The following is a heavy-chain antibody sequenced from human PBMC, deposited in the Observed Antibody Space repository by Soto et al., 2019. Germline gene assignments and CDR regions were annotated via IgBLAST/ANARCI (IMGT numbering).Heavy chain of an antibody. V-gene: IGHV1-2*04. CDR1: GYTFTGYY. Sequence: QVQLVQSGAEVKKPGASVKVSCKASGYTFTGYYMHWVRQDPGQGLEWMGWINPNSGGTNYAQKFQGWVTMTRDTSISTAYMELSRLRSDDTAVYYCARDQGCSGGSCYSFDYWGQGTLVTVSS. D-gene: IGHD2-15*01. J-gene: IGHJ4*02. CDR3: ARDQGCSGGSCYSFDY. CDR2: INPNSGGT.